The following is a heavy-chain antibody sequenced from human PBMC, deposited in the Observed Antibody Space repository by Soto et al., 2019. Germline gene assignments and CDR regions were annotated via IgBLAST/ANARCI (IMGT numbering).Heavy chain of an antibody. V-gene: IGHV1-3*01. J-gene: IGHJ4*02. CDR3: ARPQQWLGFDY. CDR1: GYTFTNYA. CDR2: INAGNGNT. Sequence: QVQLVQSGAEVKKPGASVKVSCKASGYTFTNYAIHWVRQAPGQRLEWMGWINAGNGNTKYSQKFQGRVTITRDTSASTAYMELSSLRSEDTAVYYCARPQQWLGFDYWGQGTLVTVSS. D-gene: IGHD6-19*01.